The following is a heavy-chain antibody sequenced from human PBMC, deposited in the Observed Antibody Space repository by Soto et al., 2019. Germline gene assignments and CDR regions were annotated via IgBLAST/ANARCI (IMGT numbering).Heavy chain of an antibody. J-gene: IGHJ3*02. V-gene: IGHV3-74*01. D-gene: IGHD6-19*01. CDR3: TRAQWLADDVFDI. CDR1: GFTFSSYW. CDR2: VKGDGSER. Sequence: PVGSLRLSCADSGFTFSSYWMHWVRQAPGKGLVWVSRVKGDGSERTYADSVKGRFTISRDNTTNTLYLQMNSPRPEDTAVYYCTRAQWLADDVFDIWGHGTMVTVSS.